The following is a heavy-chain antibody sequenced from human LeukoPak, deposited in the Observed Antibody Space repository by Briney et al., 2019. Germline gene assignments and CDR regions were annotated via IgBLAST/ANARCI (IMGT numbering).Heavy chain of an antibody. CDR3: TKGTIWLPFDY. D-gene: IGHD5-18*01. CDR1: GFTFSNYA. J-gene: IGHJ4*02. V-gene: IGHV3-23*01. Sequence: GGSLRLSCAASGFTFSNYAMSWARQATGKGLEWVSAISGSGGSTYYADSVKGRFTISRDNSKNTPYLQMNSLRAEDTAVYYCTKGTIWLPFDYWGQGTLVTVSS. CDR2: ISGSGGST.